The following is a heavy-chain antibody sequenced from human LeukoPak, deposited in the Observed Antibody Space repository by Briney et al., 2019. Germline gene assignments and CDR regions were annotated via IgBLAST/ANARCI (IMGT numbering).Heavy chain of an antibody. CDR2: ISGSGGST. CDR3: AKGGFLTTIPDY. V-gene: IGHV3-23*01. CDR1: GFTFSSYA. Sequence: PGGSLRLSCAASGFTFSSYAMSWVRQAPGKGLEWVSAISGSGGSTYYADSVKGRFTISRDNSKSTLYLQMNSLRAEDTAVYYCAKGGFLTTIPDYWGQGTLVTVSS. D-gene: IGHD4-4*01. J-gene: IGHJ4*02.